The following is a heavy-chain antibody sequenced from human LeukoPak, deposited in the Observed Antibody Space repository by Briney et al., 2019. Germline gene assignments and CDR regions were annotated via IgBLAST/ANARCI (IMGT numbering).Heavy chain of an antibody. D-gene: IGHD5-24*01. J-gene: IGHJ4*02. CDR2: ISGSGGST. CDR1: EFILSSYA. CDR3: AKEGMATINFDY. V-gene: IGHV3-23*01. Sequence: GGSLRLSCEASEFILSSYAMSWVRQAPGKGLEWVSAISGSGGSTYYADSVKGRFTISRDNSKNTLYLQMNSLRAEDTAVYYCAKEGMATINFDYWGQGTLVTVSS.